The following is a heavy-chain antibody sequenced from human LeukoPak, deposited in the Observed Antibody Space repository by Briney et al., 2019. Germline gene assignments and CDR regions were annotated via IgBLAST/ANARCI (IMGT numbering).Heavy chain of an antibody. Sequence: SETLSLTCTVSGGSISSYYWSWIRQPPGKGLECIGYIHYTGSTNYNPSLKSRVTISVDTSKNQFSLKLSSVTAADTAVYYCARDSGTTGEVKFDPWGQGTLVTVSA. D-gene: IGHD3-10*01. CDR1: GGSISSYY. CDR2: IHYTGST. V-gene: IGHV4-59*12. J-gene: IGHJ5*02. CDR3: ARDSGTTGEVKFDP.